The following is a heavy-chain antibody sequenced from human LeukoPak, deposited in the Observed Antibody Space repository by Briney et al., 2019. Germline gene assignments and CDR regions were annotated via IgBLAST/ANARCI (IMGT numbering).Heavy chain of an antibody. CDR3: AREPGGFGMDV. D-gene: IGHD3-3*01. CDR1: GYTFTSHY. J-gene: IGHJ6*03. Sequence: ASVKVSCKASGYTFTSHYIHWVPQAPGQGLEWMGRITPNSGDTNYPQKFQGRVTMTRDTSISTAYMELSRLKSDDTAVYYCAREPGGFGMDVWGEGTTVTVSS. CDR2: ITPNSGDT. V-gene: IGHV1-2*06.